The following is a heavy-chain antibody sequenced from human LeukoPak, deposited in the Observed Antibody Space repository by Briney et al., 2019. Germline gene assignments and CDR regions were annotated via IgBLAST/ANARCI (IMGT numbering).Heavy chain of an antibody. CDR3: ARWEGYYRFFFDY. Sequence: SETLSLTCTVSGGSISSGTYYWSWIRQHPGKGLEWIAYIYYSGTTYYNPSLKSRITISVDTSKNQFSLKLSSVTAADTAVYYCARWEGYYRFFFDYWGQGTLVTVSS. V-gene: IGHV4-31*03. D-gene: IGHD3-22*01. CDR1: GGSISSGTYY. J-gene: IGHJ4*02. CDR2: IYYSGTT.